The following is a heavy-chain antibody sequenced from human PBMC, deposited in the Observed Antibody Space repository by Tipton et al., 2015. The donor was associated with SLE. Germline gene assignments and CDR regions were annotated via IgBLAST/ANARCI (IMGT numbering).Heavy chain of an antibody. Sequence: TLSLTCAVYGESFSGYYWSWIRQAPGKGLEWIGEMHHSGSTNYNPSLKSRVTISADKSKNQFALRLTSVTAADTAVYYCARDPVDTVIGEAFDIWGQGTIVTVSS. CDR3: ARDPVDTVIGEAFDI. V-gene: IGHV4-34*01. CDR2: MHHSGST. D-gene: IGHD5-18*01. J-gene: IGHJ3*02. CDR1: GESFSGYY.